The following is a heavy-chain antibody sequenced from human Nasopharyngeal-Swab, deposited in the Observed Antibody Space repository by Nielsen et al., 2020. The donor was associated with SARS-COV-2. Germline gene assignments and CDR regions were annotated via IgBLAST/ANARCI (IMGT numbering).Heavy chain of an antibody. CDR2: IKSKTDGGTT. CDR3: TTDAVAGIYYGMDV. CDR1: GFTFSSYE. J-gene: IGHJ6*02. Sequence: GESLKISCAASGFTFSSYEMNWVRQAPGKGLEWVGRIKSKTDGGTTDYAAPVKGRFTISRDDSKNTLYLQMNSLKTEDTAVYYCTTDAVAGIYYGMDVWGQGTTVTVSS. D-gene: IGHD6-19*01. V-gene: IGHV3-15*01.